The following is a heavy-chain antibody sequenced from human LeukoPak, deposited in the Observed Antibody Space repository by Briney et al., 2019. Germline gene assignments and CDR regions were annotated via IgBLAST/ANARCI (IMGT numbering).Heavy chain of an antibody. Sequence: PSETLSLTCAVYGGSISSYYWSWIRQPPGKGLEWIGYIYYSGSTNYNPSLKSRVTISVDTSKNQFSLKLSSVTAADTAVYYCARVPQGSSGYYQRYFDYWGQGTLVTVSS. J-gene: IGHJ4*02. CDR2: IYYSGST. V-gene: IGHV4-59*01. D-gene: IGHD3-22*01. CDR3: ARVPQGSSGYYQRYFDY. CDR1: GGSISSYY.